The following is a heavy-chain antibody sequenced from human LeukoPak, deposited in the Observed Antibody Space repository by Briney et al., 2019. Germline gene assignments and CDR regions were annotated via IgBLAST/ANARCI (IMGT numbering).Heavy chain of an antibody. CDR3: ARDLRYGDYGFDY. D-gene: IGHD4-17*01. CDR2: INTGGITA. J-gene: IGHJ4*02. Sequence: GGSLRLSCAASGLTFNSYWMHWVRQPPGKGLVWVSRINTGGITASYADSVKGRFTISRDNAKNTLYLQMNSLRAEDTAVYYCARDLRYGDYGFDYWGQGTLVTVSS. CDR1: GLTFNSYW. V-gene: IGHV3-74*01.